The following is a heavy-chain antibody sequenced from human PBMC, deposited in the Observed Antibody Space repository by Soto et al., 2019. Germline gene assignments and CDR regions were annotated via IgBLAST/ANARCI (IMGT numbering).Heavy chain of an antibody. CDR3: ARILPGYCSGGSCYSIDAFDI. J-gene: IGHJ3*02. CDR2: INPNSGGT. D-gene: IGHD2-15*01. Sequence: GASVKVTCKASGYTFTGYYMHWVRQAPGQGLEWMGWINPNSGGTNYAQKFQRWVTMTRDTSISTAYMELSRRRSDDTAVYYCARILPGYCSGGSCYSIDAFDIWGQGTMVTVSS. V-gene: IGHV1-2*04. CDR1: GYTFTGYY.